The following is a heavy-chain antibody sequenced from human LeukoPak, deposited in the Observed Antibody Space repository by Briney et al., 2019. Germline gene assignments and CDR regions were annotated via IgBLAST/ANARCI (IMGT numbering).Heavy chain of an antibody. Sequence: GSLRLSCAASGFTFSSYWMHWVRPAPGKGLVWVSRVSSDGRNTIYADSVKGRFTISRDNAMNTLYLQMNSLRAEDTAVYYCARDLGGSGPTPIDYWGQGILVTVSS. CDR3: ARDLGGSGPTPIDY. CDR2: VSSDGRNT. J-gene: IGHJ4*02. V-gene: IGHV3-74*01. CDR1: GFTFSSYW. D-gene: IGHD4-23*01.